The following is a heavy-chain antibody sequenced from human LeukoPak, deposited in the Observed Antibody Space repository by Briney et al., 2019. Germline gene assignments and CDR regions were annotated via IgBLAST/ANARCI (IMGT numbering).Heavy chain of an antibody. Sequence: GESLKISCKGSGYSFTSYWIGWVRQMPGEGLEWMGIIYPGDSDTRYSPSFQGQVTISADKSISTAYLQWSSLKASDTAMYYCARRYYGSGSYYPYYFDYWGQGTLVTVSS. CDR3: ARRYYGSGSYYPYYFDY. J-gene: IGHJ4*02. CDR2: IYPGDSDT. V-gene: IGHV5-51*01. D-gene: IGHD3-10*01. CDR1: GYSFTSYW.